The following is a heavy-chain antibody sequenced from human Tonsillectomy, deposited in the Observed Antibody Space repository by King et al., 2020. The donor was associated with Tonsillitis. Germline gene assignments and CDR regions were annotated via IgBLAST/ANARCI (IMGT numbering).Heavy chain of an antibody. CDR2: IRGSVSGT. D-gene: IGHD2-8*02. CDR1: KFTFSSYA. V-gene: IGHV3-23*04. Sequence: VQLVESGGDLLQPGGSLRLSCAASKFTFSSYAMSWVRQAPGTGLEWISTIRGSVSGTYYSDSVKCRFTISRDNSKNTLSLQMNSLRAEDTAKYFCVRDPGLLGDYWGQGTLVTVSS. CDR3: VRDPGLLGDY. J-gene: IGHJ4*02.